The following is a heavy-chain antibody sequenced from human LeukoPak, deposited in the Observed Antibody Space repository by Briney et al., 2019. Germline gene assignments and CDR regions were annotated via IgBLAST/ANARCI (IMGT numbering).Heavy chain of an antibody. Sequence: PSETLSLTCTVSGGSISSSSYYWCGIRQPPGKGLERIGSIYYSGSTNYNPSLKSRVTVSVDTSNNHFSLKLSSVTAADTAVYYCARQRTVLYDSSGYLSDWGQGTLVTVSS. V-gene: IGHV4-39*01. CDR3: ARQRTVLYDSSGYLSD. CDR2: IYYSGST. J-gene: IGHJ4*02. CDR1: GGSISSSSYY. D-gene: IGHD3-22*01.